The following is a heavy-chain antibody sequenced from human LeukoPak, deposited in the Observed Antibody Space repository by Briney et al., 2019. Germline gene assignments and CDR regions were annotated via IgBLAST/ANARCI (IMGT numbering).Heavy chain of an antibody. CDR3: AVVWIQLWSAFDY. D-gene: IGHD5-18*01. Sequence: GGSLRLSCAASGFTFSSYGMHWVRQAPGKGLKWVAVISYDGSNKYYADSVKGRFTISRDNSKNTLYLQMNSLRAEDTAVYYCAVVWIQLWSAFDYWGQGTLVTVSS. CDR1: GFTFSSYG. J-gene: IGHJ4*02. V-gene: IGHV3-30*03. CDR2: ISYDGSNK.